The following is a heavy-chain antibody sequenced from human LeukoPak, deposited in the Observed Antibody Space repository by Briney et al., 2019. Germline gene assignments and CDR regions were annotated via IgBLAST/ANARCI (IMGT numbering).Heavy chain of an antibody. Sequence: ASVKVCCKVSGYTLTELSMHWVRPAPGKGLGWMGGFDPEDGETIYAQKFQGRVTMTEDTSTDTAYMGLSSLRSQDTAVYYCATGYEGGYCSSTSCYSDYWGQGTLVTVSS. CDR3: ATGYEGGYCSSTSCYSDY. D-gene: IGHD2-2*02. CDR2: FDPEDGET. J-gene: IGHJ4*02. V-gene: IGHV1-24*01. CDR1: GYTLTELS.